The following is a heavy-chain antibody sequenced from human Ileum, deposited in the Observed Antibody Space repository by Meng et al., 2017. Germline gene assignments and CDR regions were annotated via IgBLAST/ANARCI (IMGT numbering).Heavy chain of an antibody. CDR3: ARDKPHNWFDP. CDR1: GFTFNNYW. V-gene: IGHV3-74*01. J-gene: IGHJ5*02. CDR2: INNDGSDT. Sequence: GESLKISCAASGFTFNNYWMHWVRQAPGKGLVWVSRINNDGSDTTYADSVKGRFTISRDNAQNMLYLQMNSLRVEDTAVYYCARDKPHNWFDPWGQGTLVTVSS.